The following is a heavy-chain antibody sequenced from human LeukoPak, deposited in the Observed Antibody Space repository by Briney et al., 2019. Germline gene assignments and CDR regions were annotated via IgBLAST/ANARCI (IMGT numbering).Heavy chain of an antibody. CDR2: IGTGGKTK. V-gene: IGHV3-48*03. J-gene: IGHJ4*02. D-gene: IGHD5-18*01. CDR1: GFTFITYE. CDR3: SRDGPGYSFDY. Sequence: PGGSLRLSCAASGFTFITYEMHWVRQAPGKGLPWVSSIGTGGKTKYYADSVKGRFTISRDNARNSLDLQMNSLRAEDTAVYYCSRDGPGYSFDYWGQGTLVTVSS.